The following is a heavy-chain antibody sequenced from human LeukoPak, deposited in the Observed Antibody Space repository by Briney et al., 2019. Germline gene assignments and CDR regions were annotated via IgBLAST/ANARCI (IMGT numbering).Heavy chain of an antibody. D-gene: IGHD3-16*01. V-gene: IGHV3-33*01. Sequence: GRSLRLSCAASGFTFSSYGMHWVRQAPGKGLEWVAVIWYDGSNKYYADSVKGRFTISRDNSKNTLYLQMNSLRAEDTAVYYCARDLRPGSPLSLGDYWGQGTLVTVSS. J-gene: IGHJ4*02. CDR3: ARDLRPGSPLSLGDY. CDR1: GFTFSSYG. CDR2: IWYDGSNK.